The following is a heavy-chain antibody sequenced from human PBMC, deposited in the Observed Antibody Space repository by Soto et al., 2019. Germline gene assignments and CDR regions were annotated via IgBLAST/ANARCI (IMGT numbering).Heavy chain of an antibody. Sequence: EVQLVESGGGLVQPGRSLRLSCAASGFTFDDYAMHWVRQAPGKGLEWVSGISWNSGSIGYADSVKGRFTISRDNAKNSLYLQMNSLRAEDTALYYCAKDPGPVYDYIHYFDYWGQGTLVTVSS. D-gene: IGHD4-4*01. CDR3: AKDPGPVYDYIHYFDY. J-gene: IGHJ4*02. CDR1: GFTFDDYA. V-gene: IGHV3-9*01. CDR2: ISWNSGSI.